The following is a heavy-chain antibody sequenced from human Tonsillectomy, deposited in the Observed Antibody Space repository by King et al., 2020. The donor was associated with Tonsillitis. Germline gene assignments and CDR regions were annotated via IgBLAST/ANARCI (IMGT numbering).Heavy chain of an antibody. V-gene: IGHV5-51*03. J-gene: IGHJ4*02. CDR2: IYPGDSET. CDR1: GYNFNYYW. D-gene: IGHD5-12*01. CDR3: ARLVSGGYAQIDY. Sequence: VQLVQSGSEVKKPGESLKISCKGSGYNFNYYWIAGVSHMPGKGLEYMWIIYPGDSETRYSPSFQGQVAISAEKSLSTAYLQWSSLEASDTAMYYCARLVSGGYAQIDYWGQGTLVAVSS.